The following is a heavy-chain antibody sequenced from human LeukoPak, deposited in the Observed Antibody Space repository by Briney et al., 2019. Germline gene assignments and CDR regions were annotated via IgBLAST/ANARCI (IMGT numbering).Heavy chain of an antibody. D-gene: IGHD3-9*01. CDR1: GYTFTSYD. CDR2: MNPNSGNT. J-gene: IGHJ5*02. CDR3: ARADYDILPGFNWFAP. V-gene: IGHV1-8*01. Sequence: GASVKVSCKASGYTFTSYDINWVRQATGQGLEWMGWMNPNSGNTGYAQKFQGRVTMTRNTSISTAYMELSSLRSEDTAVYYCARADYDILPGFNWFAPWGKGTLVTVSS.